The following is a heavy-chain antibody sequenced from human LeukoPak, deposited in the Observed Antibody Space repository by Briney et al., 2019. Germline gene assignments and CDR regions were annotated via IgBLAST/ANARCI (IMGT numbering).Heavy chain of an antibody. CDR2: ISSTGNPR. D-gene: IGHD5-24*01. V-gene: IGHV3-21*05. J-gene: IGHJ3*02. CDR3: ARSSYGYRHAFDI. CDR1: GLSFSDYS. Sequence: GGSLRLSCTASGLSFSDYSMNWVRQAPGKGLEWISYISSTGNPRHYADSVKGRFTISRDNAKNSLYPQMNSLRAEDTAVYYCARSSYGYRHAFDIWGQGTMVTVSS.